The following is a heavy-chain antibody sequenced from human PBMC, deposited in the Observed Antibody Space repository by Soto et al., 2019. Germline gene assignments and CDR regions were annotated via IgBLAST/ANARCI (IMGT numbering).Heavy chain of an antibody. D-gene: IGHD6-19*01. CDR3: ARLRYSSGLDAFDI. J-gene: IGHJ3*02. Sequence: SETLSLTCTVSGGSIGSYYWSWIRQPPGKGLEWIGYIYYSGSTNYNPSLKSRVTISVDTSKNQFSLKLSSVTAADTAVYYCARLRYSSGLDAFDIWGQGTMVTVSS. V-gene: IGHV4-59*08. CDR1: GGSIGSYY. CDR2: IYYSGST.